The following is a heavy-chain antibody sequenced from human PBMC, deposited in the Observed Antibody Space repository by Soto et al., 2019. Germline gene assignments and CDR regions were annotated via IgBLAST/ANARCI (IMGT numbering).Heavy chain of an antibody. J-gene: IGHJ4*02. D-gene: IGHD6-6*01. Sequence: QVQLVESGGGVVQPGRSLRLSCAASGFSFSSYGMHWVRQAPGKGLEWVAMISYDGTDEYDADSVKGRFTISKDNSKNAVYLKMNSLRAEDTAVFYCTKQEYESKDDFYYWGKATMVTVSS. CDR1: GFSFSSYG. V-gene: IGHV3-30*18. CDR3: TKQEYESKDDFYY. CDR2: ISYDGTDE.